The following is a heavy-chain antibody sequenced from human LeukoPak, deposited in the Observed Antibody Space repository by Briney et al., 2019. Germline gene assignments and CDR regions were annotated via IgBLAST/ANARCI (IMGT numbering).Heavy chain of an antibody. CDR2: MNPNSGNT. Sequence: ASVKVSCKASGGTFSSYAISWVRQATGQGLEWMGWMNPNSGNTGYAQKFQGRVTMTRNTSISTAYMELSSLRSEDTAVYYCARGLRSGRYYYDSSGYSKLTWFDPWGQGTLVTVSS. CDR3: ARGLRSGRYYYDSSGYSKLTWFDP. CDR1: GGTFSSYA. V-gene: IGHV1-8*02. D-gene: IGHD3-22*01. J-gene: IGHJ5*02.